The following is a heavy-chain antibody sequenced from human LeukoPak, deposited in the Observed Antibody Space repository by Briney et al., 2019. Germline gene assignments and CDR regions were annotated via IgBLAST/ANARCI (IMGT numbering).Heavy chain of an antibody. CDR3: ARGGSGRSLYYYYYYMDV. Sequence: ASVKVSCKASGYTFTGYYMHWVRQAPGQGLEWMGWINPNSGGTNYAQKFQGRVTMTRDTSISTAYMELSRLRSDDTAVYYCARGGSGRSLYYYYYYMDVWGKGTTVTISS. CDR2: INPNSGGT. CDR1: GYTFTGYY. J-gene: IGHJ6*03. V-gene: IGHV1-2*02. D-gene: IGHD6-19*01.